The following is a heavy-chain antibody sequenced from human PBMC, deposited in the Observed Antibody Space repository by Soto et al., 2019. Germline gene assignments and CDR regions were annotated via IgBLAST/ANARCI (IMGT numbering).Heavy chain of an antibody. V-gene: IGHV4-31*03. CDR3: ARARLRAVYAFDI. CDR2: IYYSGST. D-gene: IGHD5-12*01. J-gene: IGHJ3*02. Sequence: QVQLQESDAGLVKASQTLSLTCTVSGGSVSSGAYYWTRIRQRPGKGLEWIGYIYYSGSTYYSPSLKSRRSISLDTAKNQFFLRLSSVTAADTDMYYCARARLRAVYAFDIWGQGTMVTVSS. CDR1: GGSVSSGAYY.